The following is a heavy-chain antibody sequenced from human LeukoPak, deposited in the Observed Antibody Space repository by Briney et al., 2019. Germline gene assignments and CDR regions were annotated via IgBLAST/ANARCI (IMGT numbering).Heavy chain of an antibody. D-gene: IGHD5-12*01. CDR2: INSDGSST. Sequence: GGSLRLSCAASGFTFSSYWMHWVRQAPGKGLVWVSRINSDGSSTSYADSVKGRFTISRDNAKNTLYLQMNSLRAEDTAVYYCASSPREYSGYDYDHWGQGTLVTVSS. CDR1: GFTFSSYW. J-gene: IGHJ5*02. CDR3: ASSPREYSGYDYDH. V-gene: IGHV3-74*01.